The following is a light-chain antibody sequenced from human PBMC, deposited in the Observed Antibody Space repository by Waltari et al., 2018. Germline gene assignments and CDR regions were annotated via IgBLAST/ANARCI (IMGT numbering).Light chain of an antibody. CDR2: EVS. Sequence: QSALTQPASVSGSPGQSITIPCTGTSSDVGSSNLVSWYQQHPGKAPKLMIYEVSKRPSGVSNRFSGSKSGNTASLTISGLQAEDEADYFCCSYAGSPYVFGTGTKVTVL. V-gene: IGLV2-23*02. CDR3: CSYAGSPYV. J-gene: IGLJ1*01. CDR1: SSDVGSSNL.